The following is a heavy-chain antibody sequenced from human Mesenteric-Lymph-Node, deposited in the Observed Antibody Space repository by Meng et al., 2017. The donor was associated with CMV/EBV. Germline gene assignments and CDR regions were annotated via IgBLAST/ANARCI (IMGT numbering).Heavy chain of an antibody. Sequence: AMHWVRQASVKGLEWVCRIRSKANSYATAYAASVKGRFTISRDDSKNTAYLQMNSLKAEDTAVYYCTSPKNTYYDFWSGGWNDAFDIWGQGTMVTVSS. V-gene: IGHV3-73*01. CDR3: TSPKNTYYDFWSGGWNDAFDI. CDR2: IRSKANSYAT. CDR1: A. J-gene: IGHJ3*02. D-gene: IGHD3-3*01.